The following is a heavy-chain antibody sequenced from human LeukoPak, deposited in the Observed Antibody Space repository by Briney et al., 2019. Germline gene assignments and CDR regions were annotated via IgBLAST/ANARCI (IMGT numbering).Heavy chain of an antibody. J-gene: IGHJ4*03. CDR3: VKGGRDLPCAFDY. Sequence: GGSQRVSCSASGFSFSGYAMHWVRQAPGKGLEYVSAVSNNGGRTYYADSVKGRFTISRDNSKNTLYLQMSSLRAEDTAVYYCVKGGRDLPCAFDYRGHGVPVTVSS. CDR1: GFSFSGYA. CDR2: VSNNGGRT. D-gene: IGHD1-26*01. V-gene: IGHV3-64D*06.